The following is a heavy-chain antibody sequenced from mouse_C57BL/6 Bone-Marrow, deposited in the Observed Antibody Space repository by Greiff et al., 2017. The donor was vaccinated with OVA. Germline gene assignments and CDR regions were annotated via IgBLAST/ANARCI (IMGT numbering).Heavy chain of an antibody. V-gene: IGHV1-72*01. Sequence: VQLQQPGAELVKPGASVKLSCKASGYTFTSYWMHWVKQRPGRGLEWIGRIDPNSGGTKYNEQFKSKATLTVDKPSSTAYRQLSSLTSEDSAVDYCAREGIYYDYDGAYYYARDYWGQGTSVTVSS. J-gene: IGHJ4*01. CDR1: GYTFTSYW. CDR3: AREGIYYDYDGAYYYARDY. D-gene: IGHD2-4*01. CDR2: IDPNSGGT.